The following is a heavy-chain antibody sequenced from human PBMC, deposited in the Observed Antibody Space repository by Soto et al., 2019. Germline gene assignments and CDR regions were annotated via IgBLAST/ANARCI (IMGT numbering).Heavy chain of an antibody. V-gene: IGHV1-18*01. CDR1: GYTFTSYG. CDR3: ARDLTPGLVDH. D-gene: IGHD3-9*01. CDR2: ISAYNGNT. J-gene: IGHJ4*02. Sequence: ASVKVSCKASGYTFTSYGISWVRQAPGQGLEWMGWISAYNGNTNYAQKLQGRVTMTTETTTSTAYMELRSLRSDDTAVYYCARDLTPGLVDHWGQGTLVTVSS.